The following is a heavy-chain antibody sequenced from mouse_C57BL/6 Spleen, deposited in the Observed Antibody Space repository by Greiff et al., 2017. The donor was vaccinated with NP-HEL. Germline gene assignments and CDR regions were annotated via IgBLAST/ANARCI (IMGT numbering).Heavy chain of an antibody. D-gene: IGHD1-1*01. J-gene: IGHJ3*01. V-gene: IGHV1-50*01. CDR1: GYTFTSYW. Sequence: QVQLQQPGAELVKPGASVKLSCKASGYTFTSYWMQWVKQRPGQGLEWIGEIDPSDSYTNYNQKFKGKATLTVDTSSSTAYMQLSSLTSEDSAVYYCARPFTTVAPWFAYWGQGTLVTVSA. CDR3: ARPFTTVAPWFAY. CDR2: IDPSDSYT.